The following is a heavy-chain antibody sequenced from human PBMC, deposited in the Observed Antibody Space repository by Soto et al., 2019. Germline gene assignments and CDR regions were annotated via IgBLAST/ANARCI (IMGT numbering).Heavy chain of an antibody. CDR3: VKGQTTSVFTPWSH. D-gene: IGHD1-26*01. J-gene: IGHJ4*02. V-gene: IGHV3-9*01. Sequence: EVQLVESGGVLVQPGRSLRLSCAASGFSFNDFAMHWVRQAPGKGLEWVSSISWNRGNIVYADSVKGRFTISRDNAKNTLYLQLSSLRAEDTALYYCVKGQTTSVFTPWSHWGQGTLVTVSS. CDR2: ISWNRGNI. CDR1: GFSFNDFA.